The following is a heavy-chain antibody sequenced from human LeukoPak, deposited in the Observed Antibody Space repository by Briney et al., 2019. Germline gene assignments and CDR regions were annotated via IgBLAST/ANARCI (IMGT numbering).Heavy chain of an antibody. CDR3: ARHSLGGVADY. Sequence: PGESLKISCEASGYSFPSYWIGWVRQMPGKGLEWMGIVYPGDSDTSYSPSFQGQVTISADKSISTAYLQWSSLKASDTAMYYCARHSLGGVADYWGQGTLVTVSS. CDR2: VYPGDSDT. V-gene: IGHV5-51*01. J-gene: IGHJ4*02. D-gene: IGHD3-10*01. CDR1: GYSFPSYW.